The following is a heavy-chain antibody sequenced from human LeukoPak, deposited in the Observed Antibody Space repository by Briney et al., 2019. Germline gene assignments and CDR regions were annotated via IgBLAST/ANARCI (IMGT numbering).Heavy chain of an antibody. CDR2: IYYSGST. D-gene: IGHD6-13*01. V-gene: IGHV4-59*08. Sequence: SETLSLTCTVSGGSISSYYWSWLRQPPGKGLEWIGYIYYSGSTNYNPSLKSRVTISVDTSKNQFSLKLSSVTAADTAVYYCARHVLYSSSWGYYYYYGMDVWGQGTTVTVSS. CDR3: ARHVLYSSSWGYYYYYGMDV. CDR1: GGSISSYY. J-gene: IGHJ6*02.